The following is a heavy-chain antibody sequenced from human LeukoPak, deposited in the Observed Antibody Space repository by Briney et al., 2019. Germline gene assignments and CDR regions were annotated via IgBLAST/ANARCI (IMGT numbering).Heavy chain of an antibody. V-gene: IGHV3-21*01. Sequence: GGSLRLSCAASGFTFSSYDMHWVRQAPGKGLEWVSSISSSSSYIYYADSVKGRFTISRDNAKNSLYLQMNSLRAEDTAVYYCARAPHYGSGSYYTYYYGMDVWGQGTTVTVSS. CDR2: ISSSSSYI. D-gene: IGHD3-10*01. CDR3: ARAPHYGSGSYYTYYYGMDV. CDR1: GFTFSSYD. J-gene: IGHJ6*02.